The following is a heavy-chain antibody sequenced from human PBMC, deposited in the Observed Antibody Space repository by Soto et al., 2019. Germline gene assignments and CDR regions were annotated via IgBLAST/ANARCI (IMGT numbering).Heavy chain of an antibody. CDR3: ARRVGTVTTGYYYYYMDV. J-gene: IGHJ6*03. D-gene: IGHD4-4*01. CDR2: IYYSGST. V-gene: IGHV4-59*08. CDR1: GGSISSYY. Sequence: SETLSLTCTVSGGSISSYYWSWIRQPPGKGLEWIGYIYYSGSTNYNPSLKSRVTISVDTSKNQFSLKLSSVTAADTAVYYCARRVGTVTTGYYYYYMDVWGKGTTVTVSS.